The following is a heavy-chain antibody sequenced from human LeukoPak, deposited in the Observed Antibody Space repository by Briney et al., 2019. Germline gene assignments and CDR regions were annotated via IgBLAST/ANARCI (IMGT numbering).Heavy chain of an antibody. V-gene: IGHV4-39*07. CDR3: ARGRYYYGSGIYYYYYYMDV. CDR1: GGSISSSSYY. J-gene: IGHJ6*03. Sequence: SETLSLTCTVSGGSISSSSYYWGWIRQPPGTGLEWIGSIYYSGSTYYNPSLKSRVTISVDTSKNQFSLKLSSVTAADTAVYYCARGRYYYGSGIYYYYYYMDVWGKGTTVTVSS. CDR2: IYYSGST. D-gene: IGHD3-10*01.